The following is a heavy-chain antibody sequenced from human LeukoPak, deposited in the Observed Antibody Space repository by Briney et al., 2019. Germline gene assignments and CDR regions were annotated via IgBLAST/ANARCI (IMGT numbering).Heavy chain of an antibody. Sequence: ASVKVSCKASGYTFTSYGISWVRQAPGQGLEWMGWISAYNGNTNYAQKLQGRVTMTRNTSISTAYMELSSLRSEDTAVYYCARGRSGYYDSSGYSAFDIWGQGTMVTVSS. J-gene: IGHJ3*02. CDR1: GYTFTSYG. CDR3: ARGRSGYYDSSGYSAFDI. D-gene: IGHD3-22*01. CDR2: ISAYNGNT. V-gene: IGHV1-18*01.